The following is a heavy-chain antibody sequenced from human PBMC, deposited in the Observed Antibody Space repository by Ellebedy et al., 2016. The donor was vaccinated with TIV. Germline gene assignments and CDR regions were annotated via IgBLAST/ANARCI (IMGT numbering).Heavy chain of an antibody. CDR1: GFIFSSHA. D-gene: IGHD2-8*01. CDR2: ISGSGANT. J-gene: IGHJ2*01. CDR3: AKPQSTNGWYAFWFFDV. V-gene: IGHV3-23*01. Sequence: GESLKISCVASGFIFSSHAMNWVRQVPGKGLEWVAHISGSGANTYYAESVKGRFTISKDRSTNTRYLQMDSRRAEDAAVYYCAKPQSTNGWYAFWFFDVWGRGTLVSVSS.